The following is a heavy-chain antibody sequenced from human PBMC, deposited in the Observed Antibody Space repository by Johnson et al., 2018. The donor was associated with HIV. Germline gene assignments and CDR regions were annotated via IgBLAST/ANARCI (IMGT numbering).Heavy chain of an antibody. CDR1: GFTFDDYA. V-gene: IGHV3-9*01. CDR3: AKDTEAAAGTDDAFDI. D-gene: IGHD6-13*01. J-gene: IGHJ3*02. CDR2: ISWNSGSI. Sequence: LLVESGGGLVQPGRSLRLSCAASGFTFDDYAMHWVRQAPGKGLEWVSGISWNSGSIGYADSVKGRFTISRDNAKNSLYLQMNSLRAEDTALYYCAKDTEAAAGTDDAFDIWGQGTMVTVSS.